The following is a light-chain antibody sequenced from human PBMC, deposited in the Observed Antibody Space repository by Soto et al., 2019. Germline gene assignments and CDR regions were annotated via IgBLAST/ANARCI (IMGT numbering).Light chain of an antibody. CDR1: QSVSSSY. CDR3: QQYGRSPGT. V-gene: IGKV3-20*01. J-gene: IGKJ1*01. Sequence: EIVLTQSPGTLSLSPGERATLSCRASQSVSSSYLAWYQQKPGQAPRLLIYGASSRATGIPARFSGSGSGSEFTLPISRLEPEDFAVYYCQQYGRSPGTFGQGTKVEFK. CDR2: GAS.